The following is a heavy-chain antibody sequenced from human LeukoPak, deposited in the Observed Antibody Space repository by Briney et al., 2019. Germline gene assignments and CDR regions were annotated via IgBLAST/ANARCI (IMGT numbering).Heavy chain of an antibody. CDR1: GGTFSSYA. CDR2: IIPIFGTA. V-gene: IGHV1-69*01. CDR3: ARQPYGGTIDY. D-gene: IGHD4-23*01. Sequence: ASVKVSCKASGGTFSSYAISWVRQAPGQGLEWMGGIIPIFGTANYAQKFQGRVTITADESTSTAYTELSSLRSEDTAVYYCARQPYGGTIDYWGQGTLVTVSS. J-gene: IGHJ4*02.